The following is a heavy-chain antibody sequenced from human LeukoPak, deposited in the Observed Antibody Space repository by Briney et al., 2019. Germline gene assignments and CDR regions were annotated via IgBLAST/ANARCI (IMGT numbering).Heavy chain of an antibody. J-gene: IGHJ4*02. V-gene: IGHV3-7*01. CDR1: GFTFSSYW. CDR2: IKQDGSEK. Sequence: GGSLRLSCAASGFTFSSYWMSWVRQAPGKGLEWVANIKQDGSEKYYVDSVKGRFTISRDNAKNSLYLQMNSLRAEDTAVYYCARDRPSYYYDTRYYFDYWGQGTLVTVSS. D-gene: IGHD3-22*01. CDR3: ARDRPSYYYDTRYYFDY.